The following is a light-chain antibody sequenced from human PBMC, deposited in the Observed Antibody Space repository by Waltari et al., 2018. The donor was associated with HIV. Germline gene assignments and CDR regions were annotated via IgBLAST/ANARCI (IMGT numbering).Light chain of an antibody. J-gene: IGKJ1*01. V-gene: IGKV3-11*01. CDR1: QSVSSN. CDR3: QQRRNWPKT. CDR2: DAS. Sequence: EIVMTQSPATLSVSPGERATLSCRASQSVSSNLAWYQQKPGQAPRLLIYDASNRATGIPARFSGSGSGTDFTLTISSLESEDFAVYYCQQRRNWPKTFGQGTKVEIK.